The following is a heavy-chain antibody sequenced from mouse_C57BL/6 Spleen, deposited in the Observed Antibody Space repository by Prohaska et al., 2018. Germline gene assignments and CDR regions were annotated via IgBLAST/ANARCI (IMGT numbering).Heavy chain of an antibody. Sequence: EVQLLETGGGLVQPGGSRGLSCEGSGFTFSGFWMSWVRQTPGKTPEWIGDINSDGSAINYARSIKVRFTIFRDNDKSTLYLQMSNVRSEDTATYFCMRYGNYWYFDVWGTGTTVTVSS. V-gene: IGHV11-2*01. J-gene: IGHJ1*03. D-gene: IGHD2-1*01. CDR3: MRYGNYWYFDV. CDR1: GFTFSGFW. CDR2: INSDGSAI.